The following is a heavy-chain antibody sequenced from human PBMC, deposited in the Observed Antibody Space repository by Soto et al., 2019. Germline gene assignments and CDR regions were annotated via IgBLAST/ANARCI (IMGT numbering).Heavy chain of an antibody. D-gene: IGHD4-17*01. V-gene: IGHV3-30-3*01. CDR2: ISENGDRQ. Sequence: PGGSLRLSCTASGLTFTSSSSHWVRQAPGKGLEWVAVISENGDRQYSTESVRGRFLISRDSSKNTVYLQMNSLRPEDTGVYFFGRRLATTVSALGYWGQGALVTVSS. J-gene: IGHJ4*02. CDR1: GLTFTSSS. CDR3: GRRLATTVSALGY.